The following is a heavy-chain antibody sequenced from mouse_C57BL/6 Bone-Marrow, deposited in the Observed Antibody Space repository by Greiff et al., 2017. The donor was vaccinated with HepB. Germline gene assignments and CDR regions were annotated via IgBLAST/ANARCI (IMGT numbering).Heavy chain of an antibody. CDR1: GYSITSGYY. CDR3: AREAGDGYYLGLFDY. CDR2: ISYDGSN. Sequence: EVKLQESGPGLVKPSQSLSLTCSVTGYSITSGYYWNWIRQFPGNKLEWMGYISYDGSNNYNPSLKNRISITRDTSKNQFFLKLNSVTTEDTATYYCAREAGDGYYLGLFDYWGQGTTLTVSS. D-gene: IGHD2-3*01. J-gene: IGHJ2*01. V-gene: IGHV3-6*01.